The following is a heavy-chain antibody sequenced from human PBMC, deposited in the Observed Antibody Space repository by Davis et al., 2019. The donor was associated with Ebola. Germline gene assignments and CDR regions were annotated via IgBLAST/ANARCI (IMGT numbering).Heavy chain of an antibody. CDR3: ARGNYDFWSGYLYYYYYGMDV. CDR2: IYYSGST. D-gene: IGHD3-3*01. Sequence: MPGGSLRLSCTVSGGSISSYYWSWIRQPPGKGLEWIGYIYYSGSTNYNPSLKSRVTISVDTSKNQFSLKLSSVTAADTAVYYCARGNYDFWSGYLYYYYYGMDVWGQGTTVTVSS. CDR1: GGSISSYY. J-gene: IGHJ6*02. V-gene: IGHV4-59*01.